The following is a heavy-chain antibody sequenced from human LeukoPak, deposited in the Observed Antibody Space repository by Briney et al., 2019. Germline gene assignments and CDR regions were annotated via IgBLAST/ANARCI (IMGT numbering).Heavy chain of an antibody. D-gene: IGHD6-6*01. CDR3: ARGRPNWYFDL. Sequence: GGSLRLSCAASGFTVRSNYMSWVRQAPGKGLEWVSVIYSDGSTSHADSVKGRFTVSRDIWKNTLYLQIKSLRADDTAMYYCARGRPNWYFDLWGRGTLVTVSS. J-gene: IGHJ2*01. CDR2: IYSDGST. V-gene: IGHV3-53*01. CDR1: GFTVRSNY.